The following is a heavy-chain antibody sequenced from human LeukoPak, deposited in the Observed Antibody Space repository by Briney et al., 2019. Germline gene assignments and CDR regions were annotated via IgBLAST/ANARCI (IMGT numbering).Heavy chain of an antibody. CDR1: GFTFSSYG. J-gene: IGHJ6*02. D-gene: IGHD6-25*01. V-gene: IGHV3-30*18. CDR2: ISYDGSNK. Sequence: PGGSLRLSCAASGFTFSSYGMHWVRQAPGKGLEWVAVISYDGSNKYCADSVKGRFTISRDNSKNTLYLQMNSLRAEDTAVYYCAKDAADYYGMDVWGQGTTVTVSS. CDR3: AKDAADYYGMDV.